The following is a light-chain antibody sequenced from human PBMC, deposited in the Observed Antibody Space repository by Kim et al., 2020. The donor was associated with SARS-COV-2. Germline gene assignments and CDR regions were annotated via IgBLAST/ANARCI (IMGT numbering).Light chain of an antibody. J-gene: IGLJ2*01. CDR1: SIGSKS. V-gene: IGLV3-21*04. Sequence: SYELTQPPSVSVAPGKTARVPCGGNSIGSKSVHWYQQKSGQAPVLVIYYDSDRPSGIPERFSGSNSGNTATLTISRVEAGDEADYYCQVWDSSSDHRVVF. CDR2: YDS. CDR3: QVWDSSSDHRVV.